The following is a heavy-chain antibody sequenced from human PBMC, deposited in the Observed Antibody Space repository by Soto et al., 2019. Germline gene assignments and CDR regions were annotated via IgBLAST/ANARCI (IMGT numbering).Heavy chain of an antibody. CDR3: ARHRPQVVGIIGTLQDYYVMDG. CDR1: GYSFSSDW. D-gene: IGHD3-16*02. Sequence: PGESLKIYCKGFGYSFSSDWIGWVRQMPGKGPEWMGGIYPGDSDTRYSPSFEGQVTSSVGKSISTACLQWSSLKASDPAMYYCARHRPQVVGIIGTLQDYYVMDGWGQGTTVTVSS. CDR2: IYPGDSDT. J-gene: IGHJ6*02. V-gene: IGHV5-51*01.